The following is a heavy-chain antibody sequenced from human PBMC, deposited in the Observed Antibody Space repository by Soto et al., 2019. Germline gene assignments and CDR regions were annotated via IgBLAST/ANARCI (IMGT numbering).Heavy chain of an antibody. CDR1: GYTFTSYG. V-gene: IGHV1-18*01. D-gene: IGHD5-18*01. J-gene: IGHJ4*02. CDR3: ASDVGYGLIDY. Sequence: QVQLVQSGAEVKKPGASVKVSCKASGYTFTSYGISWVRQAPGQGLEWMGWINAYNGNTNYAQKLQGRVTMNTDTSKSTAYMELRSLRSDVTAVYYCASDVGYGLIDYWGQGTLVTVSS. CDR2: INAYNGNT.